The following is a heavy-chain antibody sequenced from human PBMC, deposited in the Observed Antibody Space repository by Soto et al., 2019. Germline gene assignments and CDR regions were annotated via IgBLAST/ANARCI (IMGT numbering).Heavy chain of an antibody. Sequence: SETLSLTCTVSGGSISSGGYYWTWIRQHPGKGLEWIGYIYYSGSTYYNPSLKSRVTISVDTSKNQFSLKLSSVTAAHTAVYYCRRPSATAGRLDAWGQGTLLTLSS. J-gene: IGHJ5*02. CDR2: IYYSGST. CDR1: GGSISSGGYY. CDR3: RRPSATAGRLDA. V-gene: IGHV4-31*03. D-gene: IGHD2-15*01.